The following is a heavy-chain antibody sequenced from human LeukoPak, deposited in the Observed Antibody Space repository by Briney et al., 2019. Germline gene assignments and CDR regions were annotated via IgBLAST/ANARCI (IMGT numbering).Heavy chain of an antibody. CDR3: ARNSPSAYYLGQADF. CDR2: IYYSGST. CDR1: GGSISSSSYY. J-gene: IGHJ4*02. Sequence: SETLSLTCTVSGGSISSSSYYWGWVRQPPGKGLEWIGSIYYSGSTYYNPSLKSRVTMSVDRSRNQFSLKLSSVIAADTAVYYCARNSPSAYYLGQADFWGQGTLVTVSS. D-gene: IGHD3-3*01. V-gene: IGHV4-39*07.